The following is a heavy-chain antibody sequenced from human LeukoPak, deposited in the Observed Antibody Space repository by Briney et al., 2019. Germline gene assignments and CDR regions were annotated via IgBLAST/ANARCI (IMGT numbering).Heavy chain of an antibody. CDR3: AREGSNSGFFD. D-gene: IGHD3-22*01. J-gene: IGHJ4*02. CDR1: GFTFSSYE. CDR2: ISSSGSNI. V-gene: IGHV3-48*03. Sequence: GGSLRLSCAASGFTFSSYEMNWVRQAPGKGLEWVSYISSSGSNIDYADSVKGRFTISRDNAKNSPYLQMNSLRADDTAIYYCAREGSNSGFFDWGQGTLVTVSS.